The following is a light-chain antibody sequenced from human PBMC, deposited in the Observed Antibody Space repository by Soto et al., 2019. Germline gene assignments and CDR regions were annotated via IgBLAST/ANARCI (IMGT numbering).Light chain of an antibody. CDR3: QAYDYSLTASV. CDR2: GNR. CDR1: SSNLGAGYD. J-gene: IGLJ3*02. Sequence: QAVVTQPPSVSGAPGQRVTISCTGNSSNLGAGYDVHWYQQLPGAAPKLVILGNRNRPSGVPERFSGSKSGPSASLAITGLQAEDEADYYCQAYDYSLTASVFGGGTKVTVL. V-gene: IGLV1-40*01.